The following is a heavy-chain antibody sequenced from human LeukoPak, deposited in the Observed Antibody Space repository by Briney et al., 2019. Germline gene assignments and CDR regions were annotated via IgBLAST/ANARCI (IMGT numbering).Heavy chain of an antibody. CDR1: GGSITTSSYY. V-gene: IGHV4-61*05. D-gene: IGHD3-9*01. CDR2: IYYSGST. CDR3: ARSQVYYDILTGYTNNWFDP. Sequence: SETLSLTCTVSGGSITTSSYYWGWIRQPPGKGLEWIGYIYYSGSTNYNPSLKSRVTISVDTSKNQFSLKLSSVTAADTAVYYCARSQVYYDILTGYTNNWFDPWGQGTLVTVSS. J-gene: IGHJ5*02.